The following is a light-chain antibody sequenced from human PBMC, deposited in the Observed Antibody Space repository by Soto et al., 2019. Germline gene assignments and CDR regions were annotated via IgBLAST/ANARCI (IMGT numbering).Light chain of an antibody. CDR1: SGSVSTSYY. V-gene: IGLV8-61*01. CDR3: ALYLGGGIWV. Sequence: QSVVTQEPSFSVSPGGTVTLTCGLSSGSVSTSYYPSWYQQTPGQAPRTLMHSSNTRSSGVPDRFSGSILGNKAALTITGAQADDEADYYCALYLGGGIWVFGGGTKLTRP. J-gene: IGLJ3*02. CDR2: SSN.